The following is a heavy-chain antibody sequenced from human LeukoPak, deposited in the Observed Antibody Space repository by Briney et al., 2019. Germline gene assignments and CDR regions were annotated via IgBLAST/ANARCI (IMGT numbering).Heavy chain of an antibody. V-gene: IGHV3-53*01. CDR2: IYSGGST. CDR1: GFMFSSNW. D-gene: IGHD5-24*01. CDR3: ARGINWYYFDY. Sequence: PGGSLRLSCAASGFMFSSNWMSWVRQAPGKGLEWVSVIYSGGSTYYADSVKGRFTISRDNSKNTLYLQMNSLRAEDTAVYYCARGINWYYFDYWGQGTLVTVSS. J-gene: IGHJ4*02.